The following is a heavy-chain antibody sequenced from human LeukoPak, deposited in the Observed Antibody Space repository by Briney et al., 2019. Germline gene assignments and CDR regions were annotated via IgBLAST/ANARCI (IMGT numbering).Heavy chain of an antibody. Sequence: GASVKVSCKASGYTFTSYGISWVRQAPGQGLEWMGWINPNSGGTNYAQKFQGRVTMTRDTSISTAYMELSRLRSDDTAVYYCAREDTAMGYNWFDPWGQGTLVTVSS. V-gene: IGHV1-2*02. J-gene: IGHJ5*02. CDR3: AREDTAMGYNWFDP. D-gene: IGHD5-18*01. CDR1: GYTFTSYG. CDR2: INPNSGGT.